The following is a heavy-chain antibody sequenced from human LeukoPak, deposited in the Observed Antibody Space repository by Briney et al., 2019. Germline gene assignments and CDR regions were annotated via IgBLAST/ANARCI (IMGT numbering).Heavy chain of an antibody. D-gene: IGHD4-17*01. J-gene: IGHJ3*02. CDR3: ARDEDYADAFDI. CDR2: ISSSSSYI. CDR1: GFTFSSYS. Sequence: GGSLRLSCAASGFTFSSYSMNWVRQAPGKGLEWVSSISSSSSYIYYADPVKGRFTISRDNAKNSLYLQMNSLRAEDTAVYYCARDEDYADAFDIWGQGTMVTVSS. V-gene: IGHV3-21*01.